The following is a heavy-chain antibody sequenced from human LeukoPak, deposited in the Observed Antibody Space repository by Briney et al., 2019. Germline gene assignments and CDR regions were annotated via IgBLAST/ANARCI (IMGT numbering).Heavy chain of an antibody. CDR2: TYSGGST. CDR3: AREYSGSSYYFDY. D-gene: IGHD1-26*01. CDR1: GFTVSSNY. J-gene: IGHJ4*02. Sequence: GGSLRLSCAASGFTVSSNYMSWVRQAPGKGLEWVSVTYSGGSTYYADSVKGRFTISRGNSKNTLYLQMNSLRAEDTAVYYCAREYSGSSYYFDYWGQGTLVTVSS. V-gene: IGHV3-66*02.